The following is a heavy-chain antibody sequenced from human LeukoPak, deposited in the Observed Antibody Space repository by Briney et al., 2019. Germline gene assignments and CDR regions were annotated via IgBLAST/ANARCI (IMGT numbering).Heavy chain of an antibody. V-gene: IGHV3-23*01. J-gene: IGHJ4*02. CDR1: GFSFDAYT. CDR3: AKYHDNTDYYYYFDS. D-gene: IGHD2-21*02. Sequence: GGSLRISCAASGFSFDAYTMSWVRQAPGKGLEWVSGISETGRTTSYTDSVKGRFTISRDNSKNTLHLQMNRLRAEDTALYYCAKYHDNTDYYYYFDSWGQGTLVTVSS. CDR2: ISETGRTT.